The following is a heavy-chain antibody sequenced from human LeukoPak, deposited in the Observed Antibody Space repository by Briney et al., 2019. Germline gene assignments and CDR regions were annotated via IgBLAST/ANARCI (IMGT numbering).Heavy chain of an antibody. D-gene: IGHD1/OR15-1a*01. CDR2: ISHDGSEI. Sequence: GGSLRLSCGASGFIFSNYWMAWVRQAPGKGLEWVADISHDGSEIHYVDSVRGRFTISRDDAQSSLYLGLNNLRAEDTAMYYCARHGGGGTGRLNDYWGQGTLVTVSS. CDR1: GFIFSNYW. V-gene: IGHV3-7*03. J-gene: IGHJ4*02. CDR3: ARHGGGGTGRLNDY.